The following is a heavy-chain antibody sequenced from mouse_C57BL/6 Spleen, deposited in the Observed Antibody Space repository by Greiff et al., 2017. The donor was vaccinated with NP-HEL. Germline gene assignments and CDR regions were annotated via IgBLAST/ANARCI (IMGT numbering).Heavy chain of an antibody. Sequence: QVQLQQPGAELVKPGASVKLSCKASGYTFTSYWMHWVKQRPGQGLEWIGMIHPNSGGTNYNEKFKSKATLTVDKSSSTAYMQLSSLTSEDSAVYYCARERGIAATVFDYWGQGTTLTVSS. J-gene: IGHJ2*01. CDR3: ARERGIAATVFDY. D-gene: IGHD1-1*01. CDR2: IHPNSGGT. CDR1: GYTFTSYW. V-gene: IGHV1-64*01.